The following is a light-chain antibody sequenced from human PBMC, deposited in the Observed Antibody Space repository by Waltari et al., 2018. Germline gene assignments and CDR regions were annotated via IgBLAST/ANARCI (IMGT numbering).Light chain of an antibody. V-gene: IGLV2-23*01. Sequence: QSALTQPASVAASPGKSITISCTGTSSDVGSHDIVSCYQQFPGKAPKLIIYDGNKRPSRVSNRFSGFQSGNTATLTISGLQAEDEADYYCCSDEGDNTWVFGGGTKVTVL. J-gene: IGLJ3*02. CDR3: CSDEGDNTWV. CDR1: SSDVGSHDI. CDR2: DGN.